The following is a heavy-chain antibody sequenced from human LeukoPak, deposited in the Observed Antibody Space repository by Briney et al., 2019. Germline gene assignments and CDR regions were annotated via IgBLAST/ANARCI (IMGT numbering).Heavy chain of an antibody. Sequence: GGSLRLSCAASGFTFSSYAMSWVRQAPGKGLEWVSAISGSGGSTYYADSVKGRFTISRDNCKNTLYLQMNSLRAEDTAVYYCAKRGHSTPNYDFDYWGQGTLVTVSS. D-gene: IGHD5-24*01. CDR3: AKRGHSTPNYDFDY. V-gene: IGHV3-23*01. CDR2: ISGSGGST. J-gene: IGHJ4*02. CDR1: GFTFSSYA.